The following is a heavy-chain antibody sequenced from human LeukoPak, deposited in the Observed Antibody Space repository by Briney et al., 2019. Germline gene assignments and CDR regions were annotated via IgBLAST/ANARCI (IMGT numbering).Heavy chain of an antibody. D-gene: IGHD5-24*01. V-gene: IGHV1-18*01. J-gene: IGHJ4*02. CDR2: SSAYNGNT. CDR3: ARPQEEDGYNYNWAFDY. Sequence: ASVKVSCKASGYTFTSYGINWVRQAPGQGLEWMGWSSAYNGNTNYAQNFQGRVTMTTDTSTSTAYMELRSLRSDDTAVYYCARPQEEDGYNYNWAFDYWGQGTLVTVSS. CDR1: GYTFTSYG.